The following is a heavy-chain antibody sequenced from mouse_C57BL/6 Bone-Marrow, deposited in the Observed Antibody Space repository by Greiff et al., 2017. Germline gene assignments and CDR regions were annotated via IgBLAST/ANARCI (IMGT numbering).Heavy chain of an antibody. J-gene: IGHJ2*01. CDR2: ISSGGSYT. CDR1: GFTFSSYG. D-gene: IGHD4-1*01. CDR3: ARRTGTDYFDY. Sequence: DVHLVESGGDLVKPGGSLKLSCAASGFTFSSYGMSWVRQTPDKRLEWVATISSGGSYTYSPDSVKGRFTISRDNAKNTLYLQMSSLKSEDTAMYYCARRTGTDYFDYWGQGTTLTVSS. V-gene: IGHV5-6*02.